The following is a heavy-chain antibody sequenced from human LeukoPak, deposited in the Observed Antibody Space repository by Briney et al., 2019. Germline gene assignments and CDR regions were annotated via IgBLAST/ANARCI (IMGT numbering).Heavy chain of an antibody. CDR3: ARARRDIVVVPAAIPHYSYYMDV. CDR2: INWNGGST. CDR1: GFTFNSYA. V-gene: IGHV3-20*04. D-gene: IGHD2-2*01. J-gene: IGHJ6*03. Sequence: PGGSLRLSCAAPGFTFNSYAMNWVRQAPGKGLEWVSGINWNGGSTGYADSVKGRFTISRDNAKNSLYLQMNSLRAEDTALYYCARARRDIVVVPAAIPHYSYYMDVWGKGTTVTVSS.